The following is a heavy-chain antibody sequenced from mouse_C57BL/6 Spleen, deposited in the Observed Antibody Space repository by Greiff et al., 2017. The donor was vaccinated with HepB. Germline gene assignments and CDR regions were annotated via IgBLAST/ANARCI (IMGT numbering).Heavy chain of an antibody. V-gene: IGHV5-4*03. Sequence: EVKLMESGGGLVKPGGSLKLSCAASGFTFSSYAMSWVRQTPEKRLEWVATISDGGSYTYYPDNVKGRFTISRDNAKNNLYLQMSHLKSEDTAMYYCAFKRGLTGTFYFDYWGQGTTLTVSS. J-gene: IGHJ2*01. D-gene: IGHD4-1*01. CDR2: ISDGGSYT. CDR1: GFTFSSYA. CDR3: AFKRGLTGTFYFDY.